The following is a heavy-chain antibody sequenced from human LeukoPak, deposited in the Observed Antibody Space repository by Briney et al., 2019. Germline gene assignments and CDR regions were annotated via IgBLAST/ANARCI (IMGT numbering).Heavy chain of an antibody. Sequence: SETLSLTCTASGYFTSSGYYWGWIRQPPGKGLEWIGSIYHSGSTYYNPSLKSRVTISLDTARTQFSLKLSSVTAADTAVYYCARDGDNSDYVVWFDPWGQGTMVTVSS. D-gene: IGHD4-11*01. V-gene: IGHV4-38-2*02. CDR3: ARDGDNSDYVVWFDP. J-gene: IGHJ5*02. CDR1: GYFTSSGYY. CDR2: IYHSGST.